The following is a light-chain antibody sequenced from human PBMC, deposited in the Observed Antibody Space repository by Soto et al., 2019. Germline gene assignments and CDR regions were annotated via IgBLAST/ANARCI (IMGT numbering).Light chain of an antibody. Sequence: QSALTQPRSVSGSPGQSITISCTGTSSDVGGYNYVSWYRQHPGKARKLMIYDVSKRPSGVPDRFSGSKSGNTASLTISGLQAEDEADYYCCSYAGSYTHYVFGTGTKLTVL. CDR2: DVS. CDR1: SSDVGGYNY. CDR3: CSYAGSYTHYV. J-gene: IGLJ1*01. V-gene: IGLV2-11*01.